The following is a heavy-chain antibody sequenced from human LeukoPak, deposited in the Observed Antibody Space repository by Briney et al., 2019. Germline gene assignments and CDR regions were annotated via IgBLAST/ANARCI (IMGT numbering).Heavy chain of an antibody. V-gene: IGHV1-69*05. J-gene: IGHJ4*02. Sequence: ASVKVSCKVSGYTLTELSMHWVRQAPGQGLEWMGGTIPIFGTANYAQKFQGRVTITTDESTSTAYMELSSLRSEDTAVYYCATANEPSWSNSPPAFDYWGQGTLVTVSS. CDR3: ATANEPSWSNSPPAFDY. CDR1: GYTLTELS. D-gene: IGHD3-10*01. CDR2: TIPIFGTA.